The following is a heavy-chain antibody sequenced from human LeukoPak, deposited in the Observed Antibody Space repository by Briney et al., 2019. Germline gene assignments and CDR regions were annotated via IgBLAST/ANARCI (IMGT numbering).Heavy chain of an antibody. CDR1: GFTFGNFE. Sequence: GGALRLSCAASGFTFGNFEMTWVRRAPGEGLEWVSYINKIGSTIYYADSVKGRFTMSRDNAENSLYLQMSSLRAEDTAVYYCARDPRYPHYYYMDVWGNGTTVTVSS. CDR2: INKIGSTI. V-gene: IGHV3-48*03. J-gene: IGHJ6*03. D-gene: IGHD2-2*01. CDR3: ARDPRYPHYYYMDV.